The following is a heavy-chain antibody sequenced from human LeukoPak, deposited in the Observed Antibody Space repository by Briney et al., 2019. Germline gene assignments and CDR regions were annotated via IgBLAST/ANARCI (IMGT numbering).Heavy chain of an antibody. D-gene: IGHD3-3*01. CDR2: IYYSGST. CDR3: QSRYLEWLLEY. CDR1: GGSISSSSFY. J-gene: IGHJ4*02. Sequence: SETLSLTCTVSGGSISSSSFYWGWIRQPPGKGLECIGSIYYSGSTYCNPSLKSRVTISVDTSKNQFSLRLSSVTAADTAVYYCQSRYLEWLLEYWGQGTLVTVSS. V-gene: IGHV4-39*01.